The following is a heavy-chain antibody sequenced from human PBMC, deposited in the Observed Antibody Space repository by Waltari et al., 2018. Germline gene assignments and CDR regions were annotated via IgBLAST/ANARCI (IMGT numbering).Heavy chain of an antibody. CDR1: GGTFSSYA. Sequence: QVQLVQSGAEVKKPGSSVKVSCKASGGTFSSYAISWVRQAPGQGLEWMGRIIPIVGTANYAQKFQGRVTITAAKSTSTAYMELSSLSSEDTAVYYCARGSAAGIYYFDYWGQGTLVTVSS. D-gene: IGHD6-13*01. CDR3: ARGSAAGIYYFDY. CDR2: IIPIVGTA. V-gene: IGHV1-69*08. J-gene: IGHJ4*02.